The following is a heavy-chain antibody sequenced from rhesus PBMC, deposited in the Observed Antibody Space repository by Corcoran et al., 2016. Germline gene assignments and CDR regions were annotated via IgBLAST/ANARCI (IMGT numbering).Heavy chain of an antibody. V-gene: IGHV4S10*01. CDR1: GGSISDSYR. J-gene: IGHJ1*01. D-gene: IGHD1-14*01. CDR2: NYGSSTHT. Sequence: QVQLQESGPGVVKPSETLSLTCAVSGGSISDSYRGSWIRQPPAKGLGWLGENYGSSTHTNSSPPLNSRVTISKDTSKNQFSLKRSSGTAADTAVYYCARESWNDGRFEFWGQGALVTVSS. CDR3: ARESWNDGRFEF.